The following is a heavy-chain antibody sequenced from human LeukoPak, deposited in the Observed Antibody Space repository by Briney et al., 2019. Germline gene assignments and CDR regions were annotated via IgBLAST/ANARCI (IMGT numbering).Heavy chain of an antibody. V-gene: IGHV1-24*01. CDR2: FYPEDGES. CDR3: ATPPPYCGGDCYSDGKYYFDY. Sequence: ASVKVSCKASGYTFTSYYMHWVRQAPGKGLEWMGGFYPEDGESIYAQKFQGRVTMTEDTSTDTAYMELSSLRSEDTAVYYCATPPPYCGGDCYSDGKYYFDYWGQGTLVTVSS. CDR1: GYTFTSYY. J-gene: IGHJ4*02. D-gene: IGHD2-21*02.